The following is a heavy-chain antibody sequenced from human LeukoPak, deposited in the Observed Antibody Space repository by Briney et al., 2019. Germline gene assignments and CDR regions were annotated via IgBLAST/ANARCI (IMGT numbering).Heavy chain of an antibody. CDR3: ARGLRYYYDSSGYYSHYFDY. V-gene: IGHV1-46*01. CDR1: GYTFTSYY. J-gene: IGHJ4*02. D-gene: IGHD3-22*01. CDR2: INPSGGST. Sequence: ASVKVSCKASGYTFTSYYMHWVRQAPGQGLEWMGIINPSGGSTSYAQKFQGRVTMTRDTSTSTVYMELSSLRSEDTAVYYCARGLRYYYDSSGYYSHYFDYWGQGTLVTVSS.